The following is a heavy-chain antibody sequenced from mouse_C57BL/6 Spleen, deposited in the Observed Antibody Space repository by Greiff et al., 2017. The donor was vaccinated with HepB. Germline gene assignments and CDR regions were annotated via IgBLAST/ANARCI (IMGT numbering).Heavy chain of an antibody. J-gene: IGHJ2*01. Sequence: QVQLKQPGAELVMPGASVKLSCKASGYTFTSYWMHWVNQRPGQGLEWIGEIDPSDSYTNYNQKFKGKSTLTVDKSSSTAYMQLSSLTSEDSAVYYCARWAAGVEDYWGQGTTLTVSS. D-gene: IGHD1-1*02. CDR2: IDPSDSYT. CDR1: GYTFTSYW. V-gene: IGHV1-69*01. CDR3: ARWAAGVEDY.